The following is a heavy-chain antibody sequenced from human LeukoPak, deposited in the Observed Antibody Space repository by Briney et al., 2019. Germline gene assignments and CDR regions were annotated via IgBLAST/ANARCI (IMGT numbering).Heavy chain of an antibody. CDR3: ARAVRAHPPADF. J-gene: IGHJ4*02. D-gene: IGHD3-3*01. CDR1: GFSFSSYW. Sequence: GGSLRLSCAASGFSFSSYWMHWVRQAPGKGLEWVSRINSDGSSTTYADSVKGRSSTSRDNAKNTLYLHMSSLRAEDTGVYYCARAVRAHPPADFWGQGTLVTVSS. V-gene: IGHV3-74*01. CDR2: INSDGSST.